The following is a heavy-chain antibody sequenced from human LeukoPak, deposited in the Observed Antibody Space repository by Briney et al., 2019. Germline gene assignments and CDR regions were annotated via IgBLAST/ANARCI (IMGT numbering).Heavy chain of an antibody. J-gene: IGHJ4*02. CDR2: INHSGST. CDR1: GGSFSGYY. Sequence: PSETLYLTCAVYGGSFSGYYWSWIRQPPGKGLEWIGEINHSGSTNYNPSLKSRVTISVDTSKNQLSLKLSSVTAADTAVYYCAREAFYCTNGVCYTYYFDYWGQGTLVTVSS. CDR3: AREAFYCTNGVCYTYYFDY. V-gene: IGHV4-34*01. D-gene: IGHD2-8*01.